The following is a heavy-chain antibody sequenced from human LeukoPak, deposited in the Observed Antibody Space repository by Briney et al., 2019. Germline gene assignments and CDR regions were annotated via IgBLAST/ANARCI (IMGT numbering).Heavy chain of an antibody. J-gene: IGHJ4*02. CDR3: AKDHWDQRINFDY. V-gene: IGHV3-23*01. CDR1: GFTFSSYA. CDR2: ISGSGGST. Sequence: GGSLRLSCAASGFTFSSYAMSWDRQAPGKGLEWVSAISGSGGSTYYADSVKGRFTISRDNSKNTLYLQMNSLRAEDTAVYYCAKDHWDQRINFDYWGQRTLVTVSS. D-gene: IGHD2/OR15-2a*01.